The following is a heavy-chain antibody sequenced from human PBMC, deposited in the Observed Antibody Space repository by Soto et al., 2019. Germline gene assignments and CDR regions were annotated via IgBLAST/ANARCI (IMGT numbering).Heavy chain of an antibody. D-gene: IGHD3-22*01. J-gene: IGHJ4*02. CDR1: GVTVESNY. V-gene: IGHV3-53*01. Sequence: WCLPLASSAGGVTVESNYMSWLRRVQGKGLEWVSVIYIGGSTYYADSVNGRFTISRDNSKNTLYLQMNSLRDEDTAVYYCATRGRGFYDGSGPGWGQGTLVTV. CDR2: IYIGGST. CDR3: ATRGRGFYDGSGPG.